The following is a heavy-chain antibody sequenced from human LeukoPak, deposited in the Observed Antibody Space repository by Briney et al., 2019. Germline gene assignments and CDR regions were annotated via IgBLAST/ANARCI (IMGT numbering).Heavy chain of an antibody. CDR2: IYHSGST. CDR1: GGSISSSNW. V-gene: IGHV4-4*02. Sequence: SETLSLTCAVSGGSISSSNWWSWVRQPPGKGLEWIGEIYHSGSTNYNPSLKSRVTISVDTSKNQFSLKLSSVTAADTAVYYCARGVSSSWYSLGGYYYYMDVWGKGTTVTISS. D-gene: IGHD6-13*01. J-gene: IGHJ6*03. CDR3: ARGVSSSWYSLGGYYYYMDV.